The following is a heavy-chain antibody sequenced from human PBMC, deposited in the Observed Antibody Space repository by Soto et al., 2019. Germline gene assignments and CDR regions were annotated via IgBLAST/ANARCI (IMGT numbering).Heavy chain of an antibody. D-gene: IGHD3-16*02. V-gene: IGHV3-30-3*01. CDR3: ARDLGLLGELSLQQYYFDY. CDR1: GFTFSSYA. J-gene: IGHJ4*02. CDR2: ISYDGSNK. Sequence: GGSLRLSCAASGFTFSSYAMHWVRQAPGKGLEWVAVISYDGSNKYYADSVKGRFTISRDNSKNTLYLQMNSLRAEDTAVYYCARDLGLLGELSLQQYYFDYWGQGTLVTVSS.